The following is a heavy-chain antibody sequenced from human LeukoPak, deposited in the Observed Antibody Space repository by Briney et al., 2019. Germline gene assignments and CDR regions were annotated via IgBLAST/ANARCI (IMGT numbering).Heavy chain of an antibody. CDR1: GYSISSANY. J-gene: IGHJ4*02. CDR2: LYHSGAT. Sequence: SETLSLTCKVSGYSISSANYWGWIRQPPGKGLEWIASLYHSGATYYNPSLRSRVTVSVDTSKSQFSLQLSSVTAADTAMYYCARLITSGYYYFDYWGQGTLVTVSS. CDR3: ARLITSGYYYFDY. V-gene: IGHV4-38-2*02. D-gene: IGHD5-12*01.